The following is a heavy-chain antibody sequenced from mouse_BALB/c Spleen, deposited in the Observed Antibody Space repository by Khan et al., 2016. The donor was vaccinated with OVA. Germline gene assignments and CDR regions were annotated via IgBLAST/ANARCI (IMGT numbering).Heavy chain of an antibody. CDR2: INTYTGEP. D-gene: IGHD1-2*01. CDR1: GYTFTNYG. CDR3: ARLITTATFYFDY. Sequence: QIQLVQSGPELKKPGETVKISCKASGYTFTNYGMNWVKQAPGKGLKWMGWINTYTGEPTYADDFKGRFAFSLETSASTAYLQINNLKNEDMATYFCARLITTATFYFDYWGQGTTLTVSS. V-gene: IGHV9-1*02. J-gene: IGHJ2*01.